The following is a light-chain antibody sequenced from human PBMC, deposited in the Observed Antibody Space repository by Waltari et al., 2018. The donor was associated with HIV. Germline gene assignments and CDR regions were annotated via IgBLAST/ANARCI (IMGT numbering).Light chain of an antibody. Sequence: EIVLTQSPATLSLSPGERVTLSCRASQIVSGDYLAWYQQKPGQAPRLLIYGASTRATDVPERFSGSRSGTLFTLTINRLEPEDFAMYYCQQYGSSPCTFGRGTNLDIK. J-gene: IGKJ2*02. CDR3: QQYGSSPCT. CDR1: QIVSGDY. V-gene: IGKV3-20*01. CDR2: GAS.